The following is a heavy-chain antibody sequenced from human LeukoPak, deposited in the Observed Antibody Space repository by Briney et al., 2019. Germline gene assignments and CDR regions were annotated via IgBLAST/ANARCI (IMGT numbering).Heavy chain of an antibody. J-gene: IGHJ4*02. Sequence: GSLRLSCAASGFTFSYYTMNWVRQAPGKGLEWVSYISSSSSTIYYADSVKGRFTISRDNAKNSLYLQMNSLRAEDTAVYYCASIAAAGTNDYWGQGTLVTVSS. V-gene: IGHV3-48*01. CDR2: ISSSSSTI. CDR3: ASIAAAGTNDY. D-gene: IGHD6-13*01. CDR1: GFTFSYYT.